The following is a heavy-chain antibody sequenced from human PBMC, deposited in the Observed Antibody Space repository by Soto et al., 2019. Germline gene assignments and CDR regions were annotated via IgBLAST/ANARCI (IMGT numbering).Heavy chain of an antibody. CDR3: AISYSTSALTDYYSSGMDV. J-gene: IGHJ6*02. Sequence: ASVKVSCKASGYTFTSYAMHWVRQAPGQRLEWMGWINAGNGNTKYSQKFQGRVTITRDTSASTAYMELSSLRSEDTAVYYCAISYSTSALTDYYSSGMDVWGQGPTVTFSS. CDR2: INAGNGNT. CDR1: GYTFTSYA. V-gene: IGHV1-3*01. D-gene: IGHD4-4*01.